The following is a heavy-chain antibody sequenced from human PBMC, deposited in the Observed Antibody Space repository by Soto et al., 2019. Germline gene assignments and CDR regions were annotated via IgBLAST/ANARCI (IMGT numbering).Heavy chain of an antibody. CDR3: AKDQNGSGWYYFDY. Sequence: GGSLRLSCAASGFPFSSYAMSWVRQAPGKGLEWVSAISGSGGSTYYADSVKGRFTISRDNSKNTLYLQMNSLRAEDTAVYYCAKDQNGSGWYYFDYWGQGTLVTVSS. CDR1: GFPFSSYA. J-gene: IGHJ4*02. V-gene: IGHV3-23*01. CDR2: ISGSGGST. D-gene: IGHD6-19*01.